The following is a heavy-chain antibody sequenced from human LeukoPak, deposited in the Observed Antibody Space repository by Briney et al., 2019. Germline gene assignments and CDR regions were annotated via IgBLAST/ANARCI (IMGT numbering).Heavy chain of an antibody. V-gene: IGHV3-30*04. Sequence: GGPLRLSCAASVFTFSSYAMHWVRQAPGKGLEGVAVIAYDGSNKYYADSVKGRFTISRDNSKNTLSLQMTRMRAEDKAVYYCARDANYYGSGSYYNERELDYWGQGTLVTVSS. J-gene: IGHJ4*02. D-gene: IGHD3-10*01. CDR1: VFTFSSYA. CDR3: ARDANYYGSGSYYNERELDY. CDR2: IAYDGSNK.